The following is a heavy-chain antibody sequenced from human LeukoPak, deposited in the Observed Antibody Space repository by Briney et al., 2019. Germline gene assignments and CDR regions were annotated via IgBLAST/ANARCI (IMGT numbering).Heavy chain of an antibody. CDR3: AADWRAASDPFYYGLDV. V-gene: IGHV1-58*02. D-gene: IGHD3-3*01. CDR2: IVVGSGNT. CDR1: GVAFPDST. Sequence: ASVKVSCKASGVAFPDSTMQWVRQARGQRLEWIGWIVVGSGNTNYAQQFQARVTITRDMSTRTAYRELSSLRSEDTAVYYCAADWRAASDPFYYGLDVWGQGTTVTVSS. J-gene: IGHJ6*02.